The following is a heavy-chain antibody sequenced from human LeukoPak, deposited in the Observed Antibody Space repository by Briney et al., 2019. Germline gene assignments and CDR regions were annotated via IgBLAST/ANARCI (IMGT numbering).Heavy chain of an antibody. CDR3: ARARCSGGSCYSFDY. CDR1: GYTFTSYY. CDR2: INPSGVST. D-gene: IGHD2-15*01. J-gene: IGHJ4*02. V-gene: IGHV1-46*01. Sequence: ASAKVSCKASGYTFTSYYMHWVRQAPGQGLEWMGIINPSGVSTSYAQKFQGRVTMTRDMSTSTVYMELSSLRSEDTAVYYCARARCSGGSCYSFDYWGQGTLVTVSS.